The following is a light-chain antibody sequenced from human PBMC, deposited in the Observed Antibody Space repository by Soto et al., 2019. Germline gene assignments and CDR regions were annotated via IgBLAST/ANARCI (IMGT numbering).Light chain of an antibody. CDR3: QQYNNWPPYT. CDR2: GAS. J-gene: IGKJ2*01. Sequence: IVMTQSPATLSVSPGERVTLSCRTSQTVGRNLAWYQQKPGQAPMLLIFGASTRATGLPDRFSGSGSGTEFTLTISSLQSEDVAVYYCQQYNNWPPYTFGQGTKLQIK. V-gene: IGKV3-15*01. CDR1: QTVGRN.